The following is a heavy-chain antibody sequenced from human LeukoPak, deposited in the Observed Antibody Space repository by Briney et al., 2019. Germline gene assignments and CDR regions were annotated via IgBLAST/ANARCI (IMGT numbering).Heavy chain of an antibody. J-gene: IGHJ4*02. Sequence: GASVKVSCKASGYIFKSYAMNWVRQAPGQGLECLGWINTNTGNPTYAQGFTGRFVFSLDTSVSTAYLQISSLKAEDTGVYYCAREVAPGGFDYWGQGTLVTVSS. V-gene: IGHV7-4-1*02. CDR2: INTNTGNP. CDR1: GYIFKSYA. D-gene: IGHD4-23*01. CDR3: AREVAPGGFDY.